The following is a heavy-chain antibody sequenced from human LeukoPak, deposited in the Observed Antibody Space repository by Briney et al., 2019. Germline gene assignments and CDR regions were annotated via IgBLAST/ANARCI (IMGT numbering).Heavy chain of an antibody. J-gene: IGHJ4*02. D-gene: IGHD2-21*01. V-gene: IGHV3-23*01. Sequence: GGSLRLSCAASGFTFSSYGMSWVRQAPGKGLEWVSAISGSGGSTYYADSVKSRFTISRDNSKNTLYLQMNSLRAEDTAVYYCAKRAEDGDYYFDYWGQGTLVTVSS. CDR3: AKRAEDGDYYFDY. CDR2: ISGSGGST. CDR1: GFTFSSYG.